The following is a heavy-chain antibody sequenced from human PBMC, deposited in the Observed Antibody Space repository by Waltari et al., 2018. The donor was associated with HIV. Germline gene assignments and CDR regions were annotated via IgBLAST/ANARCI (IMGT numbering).Heavy chain of an antibody. V-gene: IGHV3-48*04. D-gene: IGHD6-6*01. J-gene: IGHJ4*02. CDR2: ISSSSTTI. CDR3: ARERFGSSYFGY. Sequence: EVQLVESGGGLVQPGGSLRLSCEASGFTFSSYAMNWVRQAPGKGLEWVSYISSSSTTINYADSVKCRFTISRDNAKNLLYLQMSSLRAEDTAVYFCARERFGSSYFGYWGQGTLVTVSS. CDR1: GFTFSSYA.